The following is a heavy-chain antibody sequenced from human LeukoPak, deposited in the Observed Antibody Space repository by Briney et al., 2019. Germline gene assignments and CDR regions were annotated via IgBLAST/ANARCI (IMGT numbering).Heavy chain of an antibody. D-gene: IGHD6-19*01. CDR1: GGSISSYY. V-gene: IGHV4-59*08. CDR2: IYYSGST. Sequence: SETLSLTCTVSGGSISSYYWSWIRQPPGKGLEWIGYIYYSGSTNYNPSLKSRVTMSVDTSKNQFSLKLSSVTAADTAVYYCARHSSGWFFDYWGQGTLVTVSS. CDR3: ARHSSGWFFDY. J-gene: IGHJ4*02.